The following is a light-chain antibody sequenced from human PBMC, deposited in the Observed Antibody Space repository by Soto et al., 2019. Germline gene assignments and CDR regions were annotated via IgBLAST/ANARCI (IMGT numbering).Light chain of an antibody. Sequence: DIVMTQSPDSLAVSLGERATVNCKSSQSVLSRSNNKNYLAWFQQKPGQPPKLLIYWASTRESGVPDRFGGSGSWTDFTLPISSLQAEDVAVYYCQQYYGGPITFGQGTRLEIK. CDR2: WAS. CDR1: QSVLSRSNNKNY. CDR3: QQYYGGPIT. V-gene: IGKV4-1*01. J-gene: IGKJ5*01.